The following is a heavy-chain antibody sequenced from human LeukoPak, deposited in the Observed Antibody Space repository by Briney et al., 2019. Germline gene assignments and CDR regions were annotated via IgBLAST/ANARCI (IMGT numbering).Heavy chain of an antibody. Sequence: GGSLRLSCAASGFTFSDYYMSWIRQAPGKGLEWVSYISSSGSTIYYADSVKGRFTISRDNAKNSLYLQMNSLRAEDTAVNYCARDAVATIYYYYGMDVWGQGTTVTVSS. CDR3: ARDAVATIYYYYGMDV. V-gene: IGHV3-11*01. CDR1: GFTFSDYY. CDR2: ISSSGSTI. J-gene: IGHJ6*02. D-gene: IGHD5-12*01.